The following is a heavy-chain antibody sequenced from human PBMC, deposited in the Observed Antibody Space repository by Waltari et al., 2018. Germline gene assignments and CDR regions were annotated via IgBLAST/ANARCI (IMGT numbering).Heavy chain of an antibody. CDR1: GFTFSNYW. CDR3: ARSNGGLLDD. V-gene: IGHV4-4*02. J-gene: IGHJ4*02. Sequence: AQLVQSGGGLVQPGGSLRLSCAASGFTFSNYWMHWVRQAPGKGLVWIGEFHHSGTTYSNPSLKSRLSLSVEESKKQIYLKLTSVTAADTGTYYCARSNGGLLDDWGQGTLVTVSS. D-gene: IGHD2-8*01. CDR2: FHHSGTT.